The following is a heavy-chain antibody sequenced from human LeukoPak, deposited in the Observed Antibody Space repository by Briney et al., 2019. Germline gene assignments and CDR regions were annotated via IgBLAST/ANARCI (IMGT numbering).Heavy chain of an antibody. J-gene: IGHJ3*02. CDR3: ARTSGEKDAFDI. V-gene: IGHV1-2*02. D-gene: IGHD3-10*01. Sequence: ASVKVSCKASGYTFTGYYMHWVRQAPGQGLEWMGWINPNSGGTNYAQKFQGRVTMTRNTSISTAYMELSSLRSEDTAVYYCARTSGEKDAFDIWGQRTMVTVSS. CDR1: GYTFTGYY. CDR2: INPNSGGT.